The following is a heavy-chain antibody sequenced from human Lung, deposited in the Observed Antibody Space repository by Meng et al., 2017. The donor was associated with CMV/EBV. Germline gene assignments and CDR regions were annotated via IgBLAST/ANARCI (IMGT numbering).Heavy chain of an antibody. CDR3: ARERDYYSYMDV. CDR1: GYSITTSYF. V-gene: IGHV4-38-2*02. CDR2: IFHGGTV. Sequence: GSLRLXCTISGYSITTSYFWGWVRQSPGKGLEWIGSIFHGGTVYYNPSLKSRVTISLDTSKNQFSLRLDSVTAADTAVYYCARERDYYSYMDVWGRGTTVTVYS. J-gene: IGHJ6*02.